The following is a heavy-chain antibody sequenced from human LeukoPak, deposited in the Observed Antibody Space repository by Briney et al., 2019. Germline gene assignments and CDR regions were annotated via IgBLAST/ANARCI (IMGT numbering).Heavy chain of an antibody. Sequence: SETLSLTCTVSGGSISSGGYYWSWIRQHPGKGLEWIGYIYYSGSTYYNPSLKSRLTISVDTSKNQFSLNLSSVTAADTAVYYCARWGYGDFSYWGQGTLATVSS. CDR2: IYYSGST. CDR1: GGSISSGGYY. D-gene: IGHD4-17*01. V-gene: IGHV4-31*03. CDR3: ARWGYGDFSY. J-gene: IGHJ4*02.